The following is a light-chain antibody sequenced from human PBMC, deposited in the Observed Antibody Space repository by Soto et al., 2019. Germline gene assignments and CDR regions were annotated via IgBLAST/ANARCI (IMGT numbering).Light chain of an antibody. CDR1: QGISSN. CDR2: DAS. CDR3: QQRSNRPPLT. V-gene: IGKV3-11*01. J-gene: IGKJ4*01. Sequence: EIVLTQSPATLSLSPGERATLSGRASQGISSNLAWYQQKRGQAPRLLIYDASNRATGIPARFSGSGSGTDFTLTISSLEPEDFAVYYCQQRSNRPPLTFGGGTKVEIK.